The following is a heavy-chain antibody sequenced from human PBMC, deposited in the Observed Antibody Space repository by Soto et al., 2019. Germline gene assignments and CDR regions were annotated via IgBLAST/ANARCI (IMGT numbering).Heavy chain of an antibody. CDR1: GFSFGSYA. J-gene: IGHJ4*02. CDR3: AKKHSSGPFDY. D-gene: IGHD3-22*01. Sequence: GGSLRLSCAASGFSFGSYAMSWVRQAPGKGLEWVSGIRGSGGRTDYADSVKGRFTISRDNSKNTLYLQMNSLRAEDAAIYYCAKKHSSGPFDYWGQGTLVTVSS. V-gene: IGHV3-23*01. CDR2: IRGSGGRT.